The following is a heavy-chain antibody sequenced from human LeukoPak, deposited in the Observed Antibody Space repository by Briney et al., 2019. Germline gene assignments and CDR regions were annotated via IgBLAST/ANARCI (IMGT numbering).Heavy chain of an antibody. CDR3: ARDQGYGDYIYDY. CDR1: GGPITSANYY. V-gene: IGHV4-61*02. J-gene: IGHJ4*02. Sequence: PSETLSLTCTVSGGPITSANYYWSWIRQPAGKGLEWIGRIYPSGDTNYNPSLKSRLTISIDTSKNQFSLKLSSVTAADTAVYYCARDQGYGDYIYDYWGQGTLVTVSS. D-gene: IGHD4-17*01. CDR2: IYPSGDT.